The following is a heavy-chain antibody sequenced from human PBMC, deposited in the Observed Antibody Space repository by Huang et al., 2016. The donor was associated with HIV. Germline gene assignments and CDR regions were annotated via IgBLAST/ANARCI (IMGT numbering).Heavy chain of an antibody. CDR1: GFSISSYW. CDR2: INREGSGT. J-gene: IGHJ4*02. Sequence: EVQLVESGGGLVQLGGSLRLSCAASGFSISSYWMHWVRQAPGKGLWWVSRINREGSGTSYAYSVKGRFTISRDNAKNTRYLQMNSLRAEDTAVYYCARDPRIQSWLNFFDYWGRGTLVSVSS. V-gene: IGHV3-74*01. D-gene: IGHD3-22*01. CDR3: ARDPRIQSWLNFFDY.